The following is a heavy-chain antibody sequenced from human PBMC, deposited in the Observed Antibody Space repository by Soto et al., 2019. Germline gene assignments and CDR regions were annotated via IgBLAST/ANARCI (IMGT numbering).Heavy chain of an antibody. V-gene: IGHV2-5*01. CDR1: GFSFTTAGVA. CDR3: AHSDGGYEIIYFDF. J-gene: IGHJ4*02. D-gene: IGHD5-12*01. Sequence: ESGPTLVNPTQTLTLTCTFSGFSFTTAGVAVGWIRQTPGGALEWLTLIYYNDDRRFSPSLKTGLTITGDTSKNQVVLSLTNVDPGDTATYFCAHSDGGYEIIYFDFWGQGIPVTVSS. CDR2: IYYNDDR.